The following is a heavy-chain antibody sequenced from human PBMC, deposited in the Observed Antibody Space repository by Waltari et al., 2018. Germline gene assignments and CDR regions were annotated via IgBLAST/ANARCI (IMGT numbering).Heavy chain of an antibody. CDR3: ARDTVPGAGTTWARNLFGP. J-gene: IGHJ5*02. D-gene: IGHD1-1*01. CDR1: GFTFNTYA. Sequence: QVQLMESGGGVVQPGGSLRLSCAASGFTFNTYALHWVRQAPGRGLAGGAGIFQDGSGSFYRDSVRGRLTISRDNSENTLYLQMNGLRTDDTAVYFCARDTVPGAGTTWARNLFGPWGQGTLVTVSS. CDR2: IFQDGSGS. V-gene: IGHV3-30-3*01.